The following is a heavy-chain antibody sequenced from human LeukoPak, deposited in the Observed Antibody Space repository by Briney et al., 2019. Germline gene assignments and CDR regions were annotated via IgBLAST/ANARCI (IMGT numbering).Heavy chain of an antibody. J-gene: IGHJ4*02. CDR3: AIWPTVSNHYFDY. Sequence: SVKISCETSGYSFINYYIHWVRQAPGQGLEWMGGIIPIFGTANYAQKFQGRVTITADESTSTAYMELSSLRSEDTAVYYCAIWPTVSNHYFDYWGQGTLVTVSS. D-gene: IGHD4-17*01. CDR1: GYSFINYY. V-gene: IGHV1-69*13. CDR2: IIPIFGTA.